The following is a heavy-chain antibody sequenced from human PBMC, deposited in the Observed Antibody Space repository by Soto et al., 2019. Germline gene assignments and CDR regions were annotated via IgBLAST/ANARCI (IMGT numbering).Heavy chain of an antibody. CDR1: GFTFSDSA. D-gene: IGHD3-22*01. V-gene: IGHV3-73*01. CDR2: IRSKANNYAT. Sequence: EVQLVESGGGLVQPGGSLKVSCAASGFTFSDSAIHWVRQASGKGLEWVGRIRSKANNYATEYSASVKGRFTISRDDSKNTAYLQMNSLKTEDTAVYYCSRLNRITTPIYNGWGQGTLVTVSS. J-gene: IGHJ4*02. CDR3: SRLNRITTPIYNG.